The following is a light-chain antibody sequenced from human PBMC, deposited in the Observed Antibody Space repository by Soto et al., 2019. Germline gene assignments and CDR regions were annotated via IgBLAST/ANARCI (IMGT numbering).Light chain of an antibody. CDR3: QQYKSFWT. V-gene: IGKV3-15*01. CDR2: GAS. CDR1: QSVSSN. Sequence: EIVMTQSPATLSVSPGERVTLSCRASQSVSSNLAWFQQKPGQAPGLLIYGASTRATGIPARFSGSGSGTEFTLTISSLQSEDFATYYCQQYKSFWTFGQGTKVDI. J-gene: IGKJ1*01.